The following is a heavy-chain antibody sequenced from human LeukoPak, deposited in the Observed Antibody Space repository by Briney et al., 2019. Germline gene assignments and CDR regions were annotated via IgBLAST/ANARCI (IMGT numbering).Heavy chain of an antibody. Sequence: SETLSLTCTVSGGSISSSGHYWGWIRQPPGKGLEWIGSICYSGNTYYNASLKSRVTISVDTSKNQFSLKLSSVTAADTAVYYCARQGGYSYRILDYWGQGTLVTVSS. J-gene: IGHJ4*02. CDR3: ARQGGYSYRILDY. CDR2: ICYSGNT. CDR1: GGSISSSGHY. V-gene: IGHV4-39*01. D-gene: IGHD5-18*01.